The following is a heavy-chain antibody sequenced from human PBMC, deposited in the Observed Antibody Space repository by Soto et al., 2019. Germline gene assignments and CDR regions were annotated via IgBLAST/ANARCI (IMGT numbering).Heavy chain of an antibody. V-gene: IGHV1-2*04. CDR2: INPNSGGT. CDR1: GYTFTGYY. D-gene: IGHD3-10*01. Sequence: VASVKVSCKASGYTFTGYYMHWVRQAPGQGLEWMGWINPNSGGTNYAQKFQGWVTMTRDTSISTAYMELSRLRSDDTAVYYCARDRDTYYGSGSYYNKRDGMDVWGQGTTVTVSS. J-gene: IGHJ6*02. CDR3: ARDRDTYYGSGSYYNKRDGMDV.